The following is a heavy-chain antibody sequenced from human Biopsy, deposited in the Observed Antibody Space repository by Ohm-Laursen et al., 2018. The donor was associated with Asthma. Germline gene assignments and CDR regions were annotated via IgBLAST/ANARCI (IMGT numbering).Heavy chain of an antibody. CDR3: ASDFPKDYVRYNFQF. D-gene: IGHD4-17*01. CDR2: HDHEEGGT. V-gene: IGHV1-24*01. Sequence: VASVKVSCKLSGYSLTDLSVHWVRQAPGQGLEWMGGHDHEEGGTVNARRFQGRVTMTEDTSTDTAYMELSSLSSDDTAVYYCASDFPKDYVRYNFQFWGQGTLVTVSS. CDR1: GYSLTDLS. J-gene: IGHJ4*02.